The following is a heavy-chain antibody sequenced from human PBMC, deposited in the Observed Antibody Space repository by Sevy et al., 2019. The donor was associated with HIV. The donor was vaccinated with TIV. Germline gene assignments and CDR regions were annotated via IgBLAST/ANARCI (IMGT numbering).Heavy chain of an antibody. CDR2: VYYTGGT. Sequence: SETLSLTCTVSGGSINSDHWNWIRQPPGKGLEWIGYVYYTGGTNYNPSLKNRVTISVDRTKNQFSLKLTSVTAADTSVYYCARRNDFDIWGQGTMVTVSS. V-gene: IGHV4-59*08. J-gene: IGHJ3*02. CDR3: ARRNDFDI. CDR1: GGSINSDH.